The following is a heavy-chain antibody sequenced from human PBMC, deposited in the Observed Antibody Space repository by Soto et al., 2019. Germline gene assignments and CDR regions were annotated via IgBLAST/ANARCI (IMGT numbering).Heavy chain of an antibody. V-gene: IGHV1-69*01. CDR1: GGTFSSYA. Sequence: QVQLVQSGAEVKKPGSSVKVSCKASGGTFSSYAISWVRQAPGQGLEWMGGIIPIFGTANYAQKFQGRVTITADESTSTAYMELSSLRSDDTAVYYCARGGVDYSTAYYYDGMDVWGQGTTVTVSS. CDR2: IIPIFGTA. J-gene: IGHJ6*02. CDR3: ARGGVDYSTAYYYDGMDV. D-gene: IGHD4-4*01.